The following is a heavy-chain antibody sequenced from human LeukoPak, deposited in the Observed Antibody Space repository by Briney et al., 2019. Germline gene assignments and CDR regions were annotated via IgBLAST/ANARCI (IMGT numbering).Heavy chain of an antibody. J-gene: IGHJ4*02. V-gene: IGHV4-59*01. D-gene: IGHD6-6*01. Sequence: SETLSLTCTVPGGSIRSYYWSWIRQPPGKGLERIGYIYYSGSTNYNPALKSRVTISVDTPKNQFSVKLSSVTAADTAVYYCASSGYSSSSPDYWGQGTLVTVSS. CDR2: IYYSGST. CDR3: ASSGYSSSSPDY. CDR1: GGSIRSYY.